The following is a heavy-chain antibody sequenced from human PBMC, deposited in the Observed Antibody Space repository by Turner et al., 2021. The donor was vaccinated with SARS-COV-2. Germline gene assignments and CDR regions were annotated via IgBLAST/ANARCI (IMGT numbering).Heavy chain of an antibody. CDR1: GDSISSKS. CDR2: FYKIGSI. CDR3: ARHQGSASGYDHGMNV. Sequence: QVQLQESGPGLVRPSETLSLTCTVSGDSISSKSWSWIRQSPGRGLEWIGYFYKIGSIDYNPTLRSRVTISVDPSKNQLSLNLISVTAADTAVYYCARHQGSASGYDHGMNVWGQGTAVIVSS. J-gene: IGHJ6*02. V-gene: IGHV4-59*08. D-gene: IGHD1-26*01.